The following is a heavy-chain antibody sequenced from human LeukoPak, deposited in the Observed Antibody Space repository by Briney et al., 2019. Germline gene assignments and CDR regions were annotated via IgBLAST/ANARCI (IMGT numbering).Heavy chain of an antibody. CDR2: IRSKANSYAT. CDR3: AREGIAAAYFDY. V-gene: IGHV3-73*01. Sequence: GGSLRLSCAASGFTFSGSAMHWVRQASGKGLEWVGRIRSKANSYATAYAASVKGRFTISRDNSKNTLYLQMNSLRAEDTAVYYCAREGIAAAYFDYWGQGTLVTVSS. J-gene: IGHJ4*02. D-gene: IGHD6-13*01. CDR1: GFTFSGSA.